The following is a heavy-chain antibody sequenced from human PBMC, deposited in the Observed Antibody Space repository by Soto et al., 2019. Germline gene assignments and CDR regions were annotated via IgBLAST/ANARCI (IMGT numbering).Heavy chain of an antibody. CDR1: GFTFSSYG. CDR2: IWYDGSNK. J-gene: IGHJ5*02. D-gene: IGHD3-16*01. Sequence: QVQLVESGGGVVQPGRSLRLSCAASGFTFSSYGMHWVRQAPGKGLEWVAVIWYDGSNKYYADSVKGRFTISRDNSKNTLYLQMNSLRAEDMAVYYCARDRGGYSWFDPWGQGTLVTVSS. CDR3: ARDRGGYSWFDP. V-gene: IGHV3-33*01.